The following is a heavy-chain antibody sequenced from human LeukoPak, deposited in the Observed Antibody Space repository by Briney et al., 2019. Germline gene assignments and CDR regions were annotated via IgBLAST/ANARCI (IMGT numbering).Heavy chain of an antibody. CDR2: ISSTGGNT. CDR1: GFTFSNYA. D-gene: IGHD2-15*01. Sequence: GGSLRLSCSGSGFTFSNYAMHWVRQAPGKGLEYVSVISSTGGNTYYADSVKGRFTISRDNSKNTLYLQMNSLRAEDTAVYYCAKAGRPNVVVVAATDYWGQGTLVTVSS. V-gene: IGHV3-64*04. CDR3: AKAGRPNVVVVAATDY. J-gene: IGHJ4*02.